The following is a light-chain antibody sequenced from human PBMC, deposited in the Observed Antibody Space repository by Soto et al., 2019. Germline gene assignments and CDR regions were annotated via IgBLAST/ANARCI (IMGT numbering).Light chain of an antibody. V-gene: IGKV1-39*01. CDR2: ATS. J-gene: IGKJ2*01. CDR3: QQTYSTPYT. Sequence: DIQMTQSPSSLSASVGDRVTITCRASQTITNYLNWYQQRPGRAPKLLIYATSTLQSGVPSRFSGSGSGTDFTLTISRLQPEDSSTYYCQQTYSTPYTFGQGT. CDR1: QTITNY.